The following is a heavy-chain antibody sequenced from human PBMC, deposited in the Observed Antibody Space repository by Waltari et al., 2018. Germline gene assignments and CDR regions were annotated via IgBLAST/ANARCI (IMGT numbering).Heavy chain of an antibody. CDR3: ARNHGPAPSDY. CDR1: GFTFSSYS. J-gene: IGHJ4*02. V-gene: IGHV3-48*04. CDR2: ISSSSSTI. Sequence: EVQLVESGGGLVQPGGSLRLSCAASGFTFSSYSMNWVRQAPGKGLEWVSYISSSSSTIYYADSVKGRFNISRDNAKNSRYLQMNSLRAEDTAVYYCARNHGPAPSDYWGQGTLVTVSS.